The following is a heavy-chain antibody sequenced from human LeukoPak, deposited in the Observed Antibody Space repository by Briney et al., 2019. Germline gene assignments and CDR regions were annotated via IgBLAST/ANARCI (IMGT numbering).Heavy chain of an antibody. Sequence: GESLRISCKGSGYSFTSYRIGWVRQMPGKGLEWMGIIYPADSDTTYSPSFQGQVTISADKSISTAYLQWSSLKASDTAMYYCARRGSSHMDVWGQGTTVTVSS. CDR3: ARRGSSHMDV. J-gene: IGHJ6*02. D-gene: IGHD6-13*01. CDR1: GYSFTSYR. CDR2: IYPADSDT. V-gene: IGHV5-51*01.